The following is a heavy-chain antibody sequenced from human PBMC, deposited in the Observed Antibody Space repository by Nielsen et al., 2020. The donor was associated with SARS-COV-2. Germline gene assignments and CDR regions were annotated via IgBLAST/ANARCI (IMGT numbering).Heavy chain of an antibody. D-gene: IGHD6-13*01. CDR3: ARGVYGSSWFFDY. Sequence: GESLKISCAASGFTFSSYSMNWVRQAPGKGLEWVSYISSSSSTIYYADSVKGRFTISRDNAKNSLYLQMNSLRAEDTAVYYCARGVYGSSWFFDYWGQGTLVTVSS. CDR2: ISSSSSTI. J-gene: IGHJ4*02. CDR1: GFTFSSYS. V-gene: IGHV3-48*01.